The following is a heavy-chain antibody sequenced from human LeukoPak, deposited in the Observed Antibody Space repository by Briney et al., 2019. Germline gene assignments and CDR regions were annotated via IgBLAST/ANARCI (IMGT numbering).Heavy chain of an antibody. D-gene: IGHD5-24*01. CDR2: IYHSGST. J-gene: IGHJ4*02. CDR3: ARHRSKWLQSSFDY. CDR1: GYSISNGYY. Sequence: SETLSLTCTVSGYSISNGYYWGWIRQPPGKRLEWIGSIYHSGSTYYNPSLKSRVTISVDTSKNQFSLKLNSVTAADTAVYYCARHRSKWLQSSFDYWGQGTLVTVSS. V-gene: IGHV4-38-2*02.